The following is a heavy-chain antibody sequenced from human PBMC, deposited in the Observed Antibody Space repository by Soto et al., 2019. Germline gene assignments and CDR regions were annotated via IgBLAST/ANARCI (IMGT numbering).Heavy chain of an antibody. V-gene: IGHV1-69*06. D-gene: IGHD6-13*01. J-gene: IGHJ6*02. Sequence: QVQLVQSGAEATKPGSSVKVSCKTSGGTFSSYAISWVRQAPGQGLEWMGGIVPLFRTTNYAQKFQGRVTITADTSTYTVYMELGGLRSGATAVYYCARGGYSSTWSNLLDRSGLDVWGQGTTVTVSS. CDR2: IVPLFRTT. CDR1: GGTFSSYA. CDR3: ARGGYSSTWSNLLDRSGLDV.